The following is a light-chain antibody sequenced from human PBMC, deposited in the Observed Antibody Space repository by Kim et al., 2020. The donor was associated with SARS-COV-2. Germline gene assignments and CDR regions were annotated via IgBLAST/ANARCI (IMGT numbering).Light chain of an antibody. CDR3: QQYDSLPIT. CDR2: DAS. J-gene: IGKJ5*01. V-gene: IGKV1-33*01. Sequence: ASVGDRVTITCQASQDISNYLNWYQQKPGRAPKLLIYDASNLETGVPSRFSGRGSGTDFTFTISSLQPEDIATYYCQQYDSLPITFGRGTRLEIK. CDR1: QDISNY.